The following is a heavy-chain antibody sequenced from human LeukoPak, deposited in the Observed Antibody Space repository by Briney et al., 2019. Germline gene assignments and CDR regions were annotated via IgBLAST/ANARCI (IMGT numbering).Heavy chain of an antibody. J-gene: IGHJ5*02. D-gene: IGHD3-3*01. CDR3: ARSGWRYYDFWSGPPASP. CDR2: INHSGST. V-gene: IGHV4-34*01. Sequence: PSETLSLTCAVYGGSFSGYYWSWIRQPPGKGLEWIGEINHSGSTNYNPSLKSRVTISVDTSKNQFSLKLSSVTAADTAVYYCARSGWRYYDFWSGPPASPWGQGTLVTVSS. CDR1: GGSFSGYY.